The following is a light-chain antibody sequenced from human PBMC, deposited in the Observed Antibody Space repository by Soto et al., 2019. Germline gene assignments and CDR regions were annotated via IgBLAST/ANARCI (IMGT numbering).Light chain of an antibody. V-gene: IGKV3-20*01. J-gene: IGKJ1*01. CDR3: QQYGSSSWT. CDR1: QSVSSSY. Sequence: EIVLTQSQGTLYLSPGVRSTIACRASQSVSSSYLAWYHQKPGQAPRIXIYGASSRATGIPDRFSGSGSGTDFTLTISRLETEDFAVYYCQQYGSSSWTFGQGTKVDIK. CDR2: GAS.